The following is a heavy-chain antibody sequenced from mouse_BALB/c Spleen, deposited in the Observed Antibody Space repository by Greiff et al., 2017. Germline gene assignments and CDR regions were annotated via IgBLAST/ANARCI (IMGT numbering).Heavy chain of an antibody. CDR3: ARGPFRDFDY. CDR2: IYPGDGDT. CDR1: GYAFSSYW. J-gene: IGHJ2*01. V-gene: IGHV1-80*01. Sequence: VQLQQSGAELVRPGSSVKISCKASGYAFSSYWMNWVKQRPGQGLEWIGQIYPGDGDTNYNGKFKGKATLTADKSSSTAYMQLSSLTSEDSAVYFCARGPFRDFDYWGQGTTLTVSS.